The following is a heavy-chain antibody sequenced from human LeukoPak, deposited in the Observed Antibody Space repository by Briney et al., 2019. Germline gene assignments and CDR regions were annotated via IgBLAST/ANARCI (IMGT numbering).Heavy chain of an antibody. V-gene: IGHV1-24*01. CDR2: FDPEDGET. J-gene: IGHJ4*02. CDR1: GYTLTELS. CDR3: APPPTVTNGDY. Sequence: ASVRVSFKVSGYTLTELSMHWGRQAPGKGVEWRGGFDPEDGETIYAQKFQGRVTMTEDTSTATAYMELSSLRSEDTIAYHRAPPPTVTNGDYWGQGTLVTASS. D-gene: IGHD4-17*01.